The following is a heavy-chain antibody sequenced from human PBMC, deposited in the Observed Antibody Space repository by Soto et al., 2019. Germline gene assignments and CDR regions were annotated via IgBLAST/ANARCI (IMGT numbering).Heavy chain of an antibody. V-gene: IGHV2-5*02. CDR2: IDWDDNK. Sequence: QITLKESGPTLVKPTQTLTLTCTFSGFSLSNSGVGVGWIRQPPGMALEWLALIDWDDNKRYSPSLKSRLTITKDAYKNHVVLTITNRDPVDTATHYCAQVGYEGLLDYWGQGTLFNVSS. D-gene: IGHD1-26*01. CDR3: AQVGYEGLLDY. CDR1: GFSLSNSGVG. J-gene: IGHJ4*02.